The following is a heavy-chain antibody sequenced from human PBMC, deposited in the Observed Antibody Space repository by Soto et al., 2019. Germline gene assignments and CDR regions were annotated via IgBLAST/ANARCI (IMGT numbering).Heavy chain of an antibody. Sequence: ASVNVSCKTSRYTFTGYYMHWVRPAPGQGLGWMGWINPNSGGTNYAQKFQGRVTMTRDTSICTAYMELSRLRSDDPAVYHCETVSLELRLSSVDIWGQTPIVTVSS. J-gene: IGHJ3*02. D-gene: IGHD1-7*01. V-gene: IGHV1-2*02. CDR3: ETVSLELRLSSVDI. CDR1: RYTFTGYY. CDR2: INPNSGGT.